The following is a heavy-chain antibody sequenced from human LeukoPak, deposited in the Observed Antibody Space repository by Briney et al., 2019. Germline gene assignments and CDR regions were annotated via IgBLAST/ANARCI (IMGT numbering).Heavy chain of an antibody. Sequence: GASVKVSCKASGYTFTSYGISWVRQAPGQGLEWMGWISAYNGNTNYAQKLQGRVTMTTDTSTSTAYMELRSLRSDDTAVYYCARDRSSMQQLVRGWFDPWGQGTLVTVSS. CDR1: GYTFTSYG. CDR3: ARDRSSMQQLVRGWFDP. CDR2: ISAYNGNT. J-gene: IGHJ5*02. V-gene: IGHV1-18*01. D-gene: IGHD6-13*01.